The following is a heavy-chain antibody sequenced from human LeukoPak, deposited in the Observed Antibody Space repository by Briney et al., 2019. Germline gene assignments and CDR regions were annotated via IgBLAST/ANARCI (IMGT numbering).Heavy chain of an antibody. CDR1: GASMNTHY. CDR2: MLDTVTT. J-gene: IGHJ4*02. Sequence: SETLSLTCAVPGASMNTHYWSWIRQPPGKGLEWIGYMLDTVTTKDNASLKSRFILSADTSKNQFSLRLTSVTAADTAVYYCATIKRGNIFGYFDFWGQGIPVTVSS. CDR3: ATIKRGNIFGYFDF. D-gene: IGHD5-18*01. V-gene: IGHV4-59*11.